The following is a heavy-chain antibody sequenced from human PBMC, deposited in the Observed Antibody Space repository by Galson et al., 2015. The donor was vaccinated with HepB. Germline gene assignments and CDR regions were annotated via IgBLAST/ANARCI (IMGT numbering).Heavy chain of an antibody. CDR3: AKDRYSTSPVTYGMDV. D-gene: IGHD6-6*01. Sequence: SLRLSCAASGFPFSTYTMSWVRQAPGKGLEWVSAISGSGGTTYYADSVKGRFTISRDNTKRTLYLQMNRLRGEDTALYYCAKDRYSTSPVTYGMDVWGQGAPGTVSS. V-gene: IGHV3-23*01. CDR2: ISGSGGTT. J-gene: IGHJ6*02. CDR1: GFPFSTYT.